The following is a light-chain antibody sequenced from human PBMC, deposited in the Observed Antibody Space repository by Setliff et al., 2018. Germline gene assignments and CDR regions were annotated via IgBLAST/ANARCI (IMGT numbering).Light chain of an antibody. CDR3: SSYAGNYIWGV. Sequence: QSALTQPPSASGSPGQSLIISCTGTSRDVGSSTFVSWYQQHPGKAPKLLIYEISKRPSGVPDRFSGSKSGNTASLTVSGLQAEDEADYYCSSYAGNYIWGVFGTGTKVTVL. V-gene: IGLV2-8*01. J-gene: IGLJ1*01. CDR1: SRDVGSSTF. CDR2: EIS.